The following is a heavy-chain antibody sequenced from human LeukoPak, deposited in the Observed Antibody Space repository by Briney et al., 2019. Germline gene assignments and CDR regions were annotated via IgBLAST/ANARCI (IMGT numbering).Heavy chain of an antibody. V-gene: IGHV4-59*08. J-gene: IGHJ3*02. CDR3: VKAAPGPHDAFDI. D-gene: IGHD6-6*01. CDR2: IHYSGIT. Sequence: SETLSLTCTVSGGSISSYYWNWIRQPPGKRLEGIGDIHYSGITNYNPSLKRRVTISLDTSKKQFSLKLSSVTAADTAVYFCVKAAPGPHDAFDIWGQGTVVTVSS. CDR1: GGSISSYY.